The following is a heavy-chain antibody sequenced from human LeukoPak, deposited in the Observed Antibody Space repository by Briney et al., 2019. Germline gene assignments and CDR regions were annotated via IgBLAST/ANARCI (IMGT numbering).Heavy chain of an antibody. Sequence: PRASVKVSCKASGYTFTGYYMHWVRQAPGQGLEWMGWINPNSGGTNYAQKFQGRVTMTRDTSISTAHMELSRLRSDDTAVYYCARGYCSSTSCYMGDYFDYWGQGTLVTVSS. CDR1: GYTFTGYY. J-gene: IGHJ4*02. D-gene: IGHD2-2*02. V-gene: IGHV1-2*02. CDR3: ARGYCSSTSCYMGDYFDY. CDR2: INPNSGGT.